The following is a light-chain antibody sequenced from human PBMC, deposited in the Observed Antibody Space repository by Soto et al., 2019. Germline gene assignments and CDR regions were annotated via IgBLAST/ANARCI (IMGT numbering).Light chain of an antibody. V-gene: IGKV1-16*01. CDR2: AAS. Sequence: DIQMTQYPSSLSGSTGDRVTISCRTSQGIRNDLGWYQQKPGKAPELLIYAASTLQSGVPSRFSGSRSGTDFTLTISCLQPEDFATYYCQHYNSYSQTFGRGTKVDI. CDR3: QHYNSYSQT. CDR1: QGIRND. J-gene: IGKJ1*01.